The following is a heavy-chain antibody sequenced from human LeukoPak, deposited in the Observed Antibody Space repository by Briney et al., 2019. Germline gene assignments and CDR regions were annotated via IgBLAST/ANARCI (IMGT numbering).Heavy chain of an antibody. V-gene: IGHV3-30*02. D-gene: IGHD2-2*02. J-gene: IGHJ4*02. CDR1: GFTFSSYG. Sequence: GGSLRLSCAASGFTFSSYGMHWVRQAPGKGLEWVTFIRYDGGNKHYADSVKGRYTISRDNSKNTLYLQMNSLRAEDTAVYYCAKEPDSHCSSVSCYMNYWGQGTLVTVSS. CDR3: AKEPDSHCSSVSCYMNY. CDR2: IRYDGGNK.